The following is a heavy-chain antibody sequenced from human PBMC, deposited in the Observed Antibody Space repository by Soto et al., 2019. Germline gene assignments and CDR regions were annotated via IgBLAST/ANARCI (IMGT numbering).Heavy chain of an antibody. V-gene: IGHV3-11*01. J-gene: IGHJ4*02. Sequence: QVQLVESGGGLVKPGGSLSLSCAASGFTFSDYYMSWIRQAPGKGLEWVSYISSSGSTIYYADSVKGRFTITRDNAKNSLYLQMNSLGAEDTAVYYCAHTGSGDWGHKIRADFWGQGTLVTVSS. CDR2: ISSSGSTI. CDR1: GFTFSDYY. D-gene: IGHD3-10*01. CDR3: AHTGSGDWGHKIRADF.